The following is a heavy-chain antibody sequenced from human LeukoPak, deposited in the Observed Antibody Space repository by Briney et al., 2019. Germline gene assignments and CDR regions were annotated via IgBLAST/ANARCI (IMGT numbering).Heavy chain of an antibody. CDR2: INGDGSNS. V-gene: IGHV3-74*01. CDR3: ARTSPTSHSDF. CDR1: GFTFTTYW. D-gene: IGHD3-16*01. J-gene: IGHJ4*02. Sequence: GGSLRLSCVASGFTFTTYWMHWVRQAPGKGLVWVSRINGDGSNSNYADSVKGRFTISRDNAGNTLYLQMNGLRAEDTALYYCARTSPTSHSDFWGQGTLVTVSS.